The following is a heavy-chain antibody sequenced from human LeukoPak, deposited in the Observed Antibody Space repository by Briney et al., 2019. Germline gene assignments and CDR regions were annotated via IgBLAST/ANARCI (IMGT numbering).Heavy chain of an antibody. J-gene: IGHJ3*01. D-gene: IGHD3-10*01. CDR3: ARDFPGIDRGTFDF. Sequence: GGSLRLSCAASGFTFSDYYMSWIRQAPGKGLEWVSYISSSSSYTNYADSVKGRFFVSRDNARNLVYLQMNSLRVDDTAVYYCARDFPGIDRGTFDFWGQGTIIIVSP. V-gene: IGHV3-11*05. CDR1: GFTFSDYY. CDR2: ISSSSSYT.